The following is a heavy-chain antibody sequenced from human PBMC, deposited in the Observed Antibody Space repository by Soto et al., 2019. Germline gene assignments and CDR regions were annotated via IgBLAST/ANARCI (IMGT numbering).Heavy chain of an antibody. CDR1: GFIFDDYA. CDR3: AKERSSGWSFDY. V-gene: IGHV3-23*01. Sequence: GGSLRLSCAASGFIFDDYAMHWVRQAPGKGLEWVSGISGSGDSTYYADSVKGRFTVSRDNSKNTLYLQMNSLRAEDTAVFYCAKERSSGWSFDYWGQGTLVTVSS. J-gene: IGHJ4*02. D-gene: IGHD6-19*01. CDR2: ISGSGDST.